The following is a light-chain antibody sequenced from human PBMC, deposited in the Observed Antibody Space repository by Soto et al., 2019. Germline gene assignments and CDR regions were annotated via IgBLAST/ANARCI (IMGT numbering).Light chain of an antibody. CDR1: SSDVGGYNY. Sequence: QSALTQPRSVSGSPGQSVTISCTGTSSDVGGYNYVSWYQQHPGKAPKLMICDVNKRPSGVPDRFSGSKSGNTASLTISGLQAADEADYYCCSYAGGWVFGGGTKLTVL. J-gene: IGLJ3*02. CDR2: DVN. V-gene: IGLV2-11*01. CDR3: CSYAGGWV.